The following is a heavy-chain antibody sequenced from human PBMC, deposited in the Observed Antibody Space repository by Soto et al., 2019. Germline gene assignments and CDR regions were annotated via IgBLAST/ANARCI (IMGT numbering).Heavy chain of an antibody. V-gene: IGHV3-23*01. CDR1: GFTFSSYA. CDR3: AKGLIRSIFDY. D-gene: IGHD3-3*02. J-gene: IGHJ4*02. CDR2: ISGSGDYT. Sequence: PGGSLRLSCAASGFTFSSYAMSWVHQAPGRGLECVSAISGSGDYTHYADSVKGRFTISRDNSKNMVYLQMSSLGAEDTALYYCAKGLIRSIFDYWGQGTLVTVYS.